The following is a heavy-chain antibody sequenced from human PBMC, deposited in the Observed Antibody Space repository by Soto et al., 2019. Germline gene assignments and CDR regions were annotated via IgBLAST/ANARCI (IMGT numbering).Heavy chain of an antibody. CDR3: ERDYYDSSGYFDY. Sequence: GSLVLSCAASGFTFGDYSMNWVRQAPGKGLEWVSSISSSSRYIYYADSVKVRFTISRDNAKNSLYLQMNSLRAEDKAVYYCERDYYDSSGYFDYWGQGTLVTVSS. J-gene: IGHJ4*02. V-gene: IGHV3-21*01. CDR2: ISSSSRYI. CDR1: GFTFGDYS. D-gene: IGHD3-22*01.